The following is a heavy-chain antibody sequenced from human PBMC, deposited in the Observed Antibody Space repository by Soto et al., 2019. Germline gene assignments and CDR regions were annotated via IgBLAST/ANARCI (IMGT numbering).Heavy chain of an antibody. Sequence: EVQLLESGGGLVQPGGSLRLSCAASGFTFSSYAMSWVRQAPGKGLELVSAISGSGGSTYYADSVKGRFTISRDNSKTTLYLQMNSLRAEDTAVYYCARGCGYSYGRGSYFDYWGQGTLVTVSS. CDR1: GFTFSSYA. CDR2: ISGSGGST. D-gene: IGHD5-18*01. V-gene: IGHV3-23*01. CDR3: ARGCGYSYGRGSYFDY. J-gene: IGHJ4*02.